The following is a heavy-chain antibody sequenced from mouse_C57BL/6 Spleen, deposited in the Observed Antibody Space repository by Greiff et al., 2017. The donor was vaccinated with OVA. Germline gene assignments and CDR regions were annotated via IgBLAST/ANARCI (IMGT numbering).Heavy chain of an antibody. J-gene: IGHJ3*01. D-gene: IGHD1-2*01. CDR1: GYAFSSSW. CDR2: IYPGDGDT. CDR3: AGPSITTALEGLAY. Sequence: QVQLQQSGPELVKPGASVKISCKASGYAFSSSWMNWVKQRPGKGLEWIGRIYPGDGDTNYNGKFKGKATLTADKTSSTAYLQLSSLTSADSAVYFCAGPSITTALEGLAYWGQGTLVTVSA. V-gene: IGHV1-82*01.